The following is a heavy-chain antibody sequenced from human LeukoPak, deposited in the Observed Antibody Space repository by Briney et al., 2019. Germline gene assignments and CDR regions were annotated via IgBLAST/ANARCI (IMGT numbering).Heavy chain of an antibody. J-gene: IGHJ4*02. CDR1: GYRFSTSW. V-gene: IGHV5-51*01. CDR3: ARSYGDYSYFDY. D-gene: IGHD4-17*01. Sequence: GESLKISCKGSGYRFSTSWIAWVRQMPGKSLERMGIIYPGDSDTRYSPSFQGQVTISADKSISTAYLQWSSLKASDTAMYYCARSYGDYSYFDYWGQGTLVTVSS. CDR2: IYPGDSDT.